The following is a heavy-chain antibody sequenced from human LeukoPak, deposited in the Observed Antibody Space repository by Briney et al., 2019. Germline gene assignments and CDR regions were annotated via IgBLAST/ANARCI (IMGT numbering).Heavy chain of an antibody. V-gene: IGHV4-31*03. CDR2: IYCSGSP. J-gene: IGHJ5*02. Sequence: SETLSLTCTVSGGSISSGGYYWRWIRQHPGKGLEWHGYIYCSGSPYYNPSYKSRVTISVDTSKDQFSLKLSSVTAADTAVYYCASNRRSGGIGANWFDPWGQGTLVTVSS. CDR3: ASNRRSGGIGANWFDP. CDR1: GGSISSGGYY. D-gene: IGHD2-15*01.